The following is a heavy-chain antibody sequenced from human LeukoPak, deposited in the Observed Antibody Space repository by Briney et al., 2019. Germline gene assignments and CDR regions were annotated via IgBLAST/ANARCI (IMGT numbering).Heavy chain of an antibody. D-gene: IGHD5-18*01. V-gene: IGHV1-2*06. CDR3: ARESPWIQLWLYDY. CDR2: INPNSGGT. Sequence: ASVKVSCKASGYTFTNYYMHWVRQAPGQGLEWMGRINPNSGGTNYAQKFQGRVTMTRDTSISTAYMELSRLRSDDTAVYYCARESPWIQLWLYDYWGQGTLVTVSS. CDR1: GYTFTNYY. J-gene: IGHJ4*02.